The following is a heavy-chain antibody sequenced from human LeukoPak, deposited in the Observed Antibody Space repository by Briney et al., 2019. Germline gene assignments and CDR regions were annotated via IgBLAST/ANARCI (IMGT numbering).Heavy chain of an antibody. D-gene: IGHD2-2*02. CDR2: IKQDGSEK. CDR1: GFTFSSYW. CDR3: ARFVVVPAAIARTFDY. J-gene: IGHJ4*02. V-gene: IGHV3-7*01. Sequence: GGSLRLSCAASGFTFSSYWMSWVRQAPGKGLEWVANIKQDGSEKYYVDSVKGRFTISRDNAKNSLYLQMNSLRAEDTAVYYCARFVVVPAAIARTFDYWGQGTLVTVSS.